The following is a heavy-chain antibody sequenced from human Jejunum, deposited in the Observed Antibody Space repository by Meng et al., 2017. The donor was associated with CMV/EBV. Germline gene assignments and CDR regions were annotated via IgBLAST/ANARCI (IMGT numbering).Heavy chain of an antibody. D-gene: IGHD2-8*02. CDR1: VYPFTDYY. Sequence: PGASGKVSCWSSVYPFTDYYIHGVRPAPEQGLEWMGWISPNTGATNFAQNFQGRVTMTRDTSVSATYMELSSLTSDDTAVYFCARDPGGSSPVFDYWGQGTLVTVSS. CDR3: ARDPGGSSPVFDY. V-gene: IGHV1-2*02. CDR2: ISPNTGAT. J-gene: IGHJ4*01.